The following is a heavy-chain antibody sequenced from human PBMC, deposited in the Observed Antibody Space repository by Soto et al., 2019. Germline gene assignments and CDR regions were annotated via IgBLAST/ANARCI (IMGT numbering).Heavy chain of an antibody. D-gene: IGHD3-3*01. V-gene: IGHV3-23*01. CDR2: ILGNGGAT. J-gene: IGHJ4*02. Sequence: EVQLLESGGGLVQPGGSLRLSCAASGFTFSNFALSWVRQAPGKGPQWVSSILGNGGATFYADSVKGRFTISRDNFKNTLYQQMSGLRGADSAVYHCATDYSISPEGLWGFDFWGRGTLVAVSS. CDR3: ATDYSISPEGLWGFDF. CDR1: GFTFSNFA.